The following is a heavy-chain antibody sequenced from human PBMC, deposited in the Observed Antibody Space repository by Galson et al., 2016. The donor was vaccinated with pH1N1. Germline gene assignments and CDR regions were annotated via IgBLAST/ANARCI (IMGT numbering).Heavy chain of an antibody. CDR1: GCTFISYG. J-gene: IGHJ3*02. D-gene: IGHD3-10*01. Sequence: SVKVSCKASGCTFISYGIAWVRQAPGQGPEWMGWISAYVGHTNYAQNFQGRVAMTIDKSTSTANMELRSLRSDDTAVYYCARDRGVFDIWGQGTRVTVSS. V-gene: IGHV1-18*01. CDR2: ISAYVGHT. CDR3: ARDRGVFDI.